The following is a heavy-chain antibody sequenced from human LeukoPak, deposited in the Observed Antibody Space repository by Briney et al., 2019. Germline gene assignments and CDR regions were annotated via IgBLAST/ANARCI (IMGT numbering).Heavy chain of an antibody. Sequence: ASVKVSCKASGYTFTGYYMHWARQAPGQGLEWMGWINPNSGGTNYAQKFQGRVTMTRDTSISTAYMELSRLRSDDTAVYYCARDIRGYYYDSSGYYLDAFDIWGQGTMVTVSS. CDR2: INPNSGGT. J-gene: IGHJ3*02. D-gene: IGHD3-22*01. CDR1: GYTFTGYY. CDR3: ARDIRGYYYDSSGYYLDAFDI. V-gene: IGHV1-2*02.